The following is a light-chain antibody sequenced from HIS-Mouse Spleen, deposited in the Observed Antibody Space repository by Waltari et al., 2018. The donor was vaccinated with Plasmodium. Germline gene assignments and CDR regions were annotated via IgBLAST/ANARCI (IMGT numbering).Light chain of an antibody. Sequence: SYELTQPPSVSVSPGQTARITCSGAALQKKYAYWYQQKSGQAPVLVIYEDSKRPSGIPGRFSGSSSGTMATLTISGAQVEDEADYYCYSTDSSGNHRVFGGGTKLTVL. CDR3: YSTDSSGNHRV. CDR1: ALQKKY. CDR2: EDS. J-gene: IGLJ3*02. V-gene: IGLV3-10*01.